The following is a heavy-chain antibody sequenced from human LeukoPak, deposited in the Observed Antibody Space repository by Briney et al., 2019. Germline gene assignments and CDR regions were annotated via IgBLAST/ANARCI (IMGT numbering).Heavy chain of an antibody. CDR3: ASDFDYYYYMAV. CDR1: GFTFSSYS. V-gene: IGHV3-21*01. J-gene: IGHJ6*03. CDR2: ITSSSSYI. Sequence: GGSLRLSCAASGFTFSSYSMNWVRQAPGKGLEWVSSITSSSSYIYYADSVKGRFTISRDNAKNSLYLQMNSLRAEDTAVYYCASDFDYYYYMAVWGKGTTVTVSS.